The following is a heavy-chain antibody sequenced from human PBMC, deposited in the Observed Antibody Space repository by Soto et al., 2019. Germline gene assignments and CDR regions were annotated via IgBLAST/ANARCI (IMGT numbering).Heavy chain of an antibody. Sequence: QVQLVQSGAEVKKPGASVKVSCEASGYSFIDYYMHWVRQAPGQGFEWMGRISPKSGGTNYAQKFEGRVTMTWDTSLNTAYMELSSLISEDTAVYYCARAIKRWEVNYYFDYWGQGTLVTVSS. CDR2: ISPKSGGT. D-gene: IGHD1-26*01. CDR1: GYSFIDYY. J-gene: IGHJ4*02. CDR3: ARAIKRWEVNYYFDY. V-gene: IGHV1-2*02.